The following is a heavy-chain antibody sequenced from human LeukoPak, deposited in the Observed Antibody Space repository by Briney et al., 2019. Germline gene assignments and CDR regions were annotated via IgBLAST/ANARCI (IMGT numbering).Heavy chain of an antibody. D-gene: IGHD3-3*01. CDR1: GFTFRNHG. V-gene: IGHV3-33*01. J-gene: IGHJ2*01. Sequence: TGGSLRLSCAASGFTFRNHGMYWVRQAPGKGLEWVAIIWYDGSNQYYGDSVKGRFTISRDNSKNMLYLQMNSLRAEDTALYYCVRDRSARYFDFWGRGTPVTVSS. CDR3: VRDRSARYFDF. CDR2: IWYDGSNQ.